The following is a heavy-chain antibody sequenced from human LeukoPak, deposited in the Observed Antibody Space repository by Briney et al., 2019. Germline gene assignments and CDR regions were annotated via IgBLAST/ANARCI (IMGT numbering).Heavy chain of an antibody. D-gene: IGHD5-24*01. CDR1: GFNFRDAA. Sequence: PGGSLRLSCAASGFNFRDAAMTWVRQAPGKGLEWVALISFSGDNSYYADSVKGRFSVSRDNSENTLSLQMNSLRVGDTARYYCAKDIQLSTWGLGTMVTVSS. CDR3: AKDIQLST. CDR2: ISFSGDNS. V-gene: IGHV3-23*01. J-gene: IGHJ3*01.